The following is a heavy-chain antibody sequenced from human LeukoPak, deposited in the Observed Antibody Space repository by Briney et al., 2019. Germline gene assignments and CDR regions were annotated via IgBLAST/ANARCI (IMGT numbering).Heavy chain of an antibody. D-gene: IGHD4-11*01. V-gene: IGHV3-30*02. J-gene: IGHJ4*02. CDR3: VRAQRMTTAAPYEFDY. CDR1: GFTFSTYG. Sequence: GGSLRLSCAASGFTFSTYGMHWVRQAPGKGLEWVAFVRYDGSKKYYTNSVKGRFTISRDNSKNTLYLQMNSLRAEDTAVYYCVRAQRMTTAAPYEFDYWGQGTLVTVSS. CDR2: VRYDGSKK.